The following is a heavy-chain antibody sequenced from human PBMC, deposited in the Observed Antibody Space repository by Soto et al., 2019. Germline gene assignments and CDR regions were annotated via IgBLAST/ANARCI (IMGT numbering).Heavy chain of an antibody. CDR1: GGSISSYY. J-gene: IGHJ6*03. V-gene: IGHV4-59*01. CDR3: AREKNDFWSGYYTDYYYYMDV. CDR2: IYYSGST. D-gene: IGHD3-3*01. Sequence: SETLSLTCTVSGGSISSYYWSWIRQPPGKGLEWIGYIYYSGSTNYNPSLKSRVTISVDTSKNQFSLNLSSVTAADTAVYYCAREKNDFWSGYYTDYYYYMDVWGKGTTVSVSS.